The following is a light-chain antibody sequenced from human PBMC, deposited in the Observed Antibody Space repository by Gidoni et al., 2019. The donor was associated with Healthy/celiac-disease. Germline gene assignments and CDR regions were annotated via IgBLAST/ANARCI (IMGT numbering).Light chain of an antibody. Sequence: DIVMTQSPDSLAVSLGERATINCKSSQSVLYSSNNKNYLAWYQQKPGQPPKLLIYWASTRESGVPDRFSGSGSGTDFTLTISSLQAEDVAVYYCQQYHSTPVTFXPXTKVDIK. CDR2: WAS. CDR3: QQYHSTPVT. J-gene: IGKJ3*01. CDR1: QSVLYSSNNKNY. V-gene: IGKV4-1*01.